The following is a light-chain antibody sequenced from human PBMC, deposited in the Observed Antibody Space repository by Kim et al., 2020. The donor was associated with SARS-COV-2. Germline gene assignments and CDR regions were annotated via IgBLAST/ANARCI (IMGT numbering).Light chain of an antibody. Sequence: SGKLARSRSSGHSRYDSAWHQPQPETGPREVMKLISDGRHSKGDGIPDRFSGYSSGAEHYLTISSLQSEDEADYYCQTWASGSQVVFGGGTKLTVL. CDR3: QTWASGSQVV. J-gene: IGLJ2*01. CDR2: LISDGRH. V-gene: IGLV4-69*01. CDR1: SGHSRYD.